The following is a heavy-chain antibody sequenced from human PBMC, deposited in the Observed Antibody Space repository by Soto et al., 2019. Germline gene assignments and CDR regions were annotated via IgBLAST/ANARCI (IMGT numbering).Heavy chain of an antibody. CDR1: GGSISSGGYY. J-gene: IGHJ4*02. D-gene: IGHD6-13*01. V-gene: IGHV4-31*03. CDR3: ARGRQDSQYSSSWPCFAY. Sequence: QVQLQESGPGLVKPSQTLSLTCTVSGGSISSGGYYWSWIRQHPGKGLEWIGYIYYSGSTYYNPSLKSRVTISVDTSKNQFSLKLSSVTAADTAVYYCARGRQDSQYSSSWPCFAYWGQGTLVTVSS. CDR2: IYYSGST.